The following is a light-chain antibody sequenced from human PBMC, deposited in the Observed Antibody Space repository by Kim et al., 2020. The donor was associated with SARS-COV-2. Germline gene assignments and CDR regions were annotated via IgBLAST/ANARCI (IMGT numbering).Light chain of an antibody. V-gene: IGKV1-39*01. CDR2: AAS. Sequence: SVGDRVTITCRASQSINSYLNWYQQKPGKAPKLLIYAASSLQSGVPSRFSGSGSGTDFTLTISSLQPGDSATYYCQQSYSTPQTFTFGRGTKLEI. CDR3: QQSYSTPQTFT. J-gene: IGKJ2*01. CDR1: QSINSY.